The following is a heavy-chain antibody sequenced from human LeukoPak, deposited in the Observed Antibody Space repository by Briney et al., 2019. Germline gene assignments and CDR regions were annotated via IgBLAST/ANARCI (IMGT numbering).Heavy chain of an antibody. CDR2: IYPGDSDT. Sequence: PGESLKISCQSSGYSFSTYWIGWVRQMPGKGLEWMGIIYPGDSDTRYSPSFQGQVTISADKSISTAYLQWSSLKASDTAMYYCASGSVAHSYYFDYWGQGTMVTVSS. CDR3: ASGSVAHSYYFDY. CDR1: GYSFSTYW. V-gene: IGHV5-51*01. D-gene: IGHD1-26*01. J-gene: IGHJ4*02.